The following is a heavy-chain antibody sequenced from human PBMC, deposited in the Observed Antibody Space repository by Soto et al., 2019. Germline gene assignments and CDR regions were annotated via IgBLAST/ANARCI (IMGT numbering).Heavy chain of an antibody. D-gene: IGHD2-15*01. CDR3: ARESIRKEIAATPAVGYYYYYYMDV. J-gene: IGHJ6*03. CDR2: IYYSGST. CDR1: CGSISSYY. Sequence: SETLSLTCTVSCGSISSYYWSWLRQPPGKGLEWIGYIYYSGSTNYNPSLKSRVTISVDTSKNQFSLKLSSVTAADTAVYYCARESIRKEIAATPAVGYYYYYYMDVWGKGTTVTVS. V-gene: IGHV4-59*01.